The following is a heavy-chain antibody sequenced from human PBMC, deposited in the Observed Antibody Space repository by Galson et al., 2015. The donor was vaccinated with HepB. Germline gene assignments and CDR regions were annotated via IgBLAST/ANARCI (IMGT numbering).Heavy chain of an antibody. CDR1: GFTFSNYA. CDR3: ARDPPLGAPFDY. J-gene: IGHJ4*02. CDR2: MSYDGSNK. V-gene: IGHV3-30*04. D-gene: IGHD7-27*01. Sequence: SLRLSCAASGFTFSNYAMHWVRQAPGKGLEWVALMSYDGSNKFYADSVKGRFTISRDNAKNSLYLQMNSLRVEDTAIYYCARDPPLGAPFDYWGQGTLVTVSS.